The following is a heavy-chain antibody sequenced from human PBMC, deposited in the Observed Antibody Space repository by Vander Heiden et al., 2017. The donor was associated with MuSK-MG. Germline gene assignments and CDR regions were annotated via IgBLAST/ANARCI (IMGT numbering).Heavy chain of an antibody. V-gene: IGHV3-48*04. D-gene: IGHD5-18*01. CDR3: ARAPSGYSYGYYYYYYGMDV. J-gene: IGHJ6*02. CDR1: GFTFSSYS. CDR2: ISSSSSTR. Sequence: EVQLVESGGGLVQPGGSLRLSCAASGFTFSSYSMNWVRQAPGKGLEWVSYISSSSSTRYYADSVKGRFTISRDNAKNSLYLQMNSLRAEDTAVYYCARAPSGYSYGYYYYYYGMDVWGQGTTVTVSS.